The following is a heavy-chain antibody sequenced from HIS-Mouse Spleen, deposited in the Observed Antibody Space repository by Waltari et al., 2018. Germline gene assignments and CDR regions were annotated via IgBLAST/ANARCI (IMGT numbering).Heavy chain of an antibody. V-gene: IGHV3-73*01. CDR2: IRSKANSYAT. CDR3: TAIPLRY. CDR1: GFTFSGSA. Sequence: EVQLVESGGGLVQPGGSLKLSCAAAGFTFSGSAIHWVRQASGKGLEWVGRIRSKANSYATAYAASVKGRFTISRDDSKNTAYLQMNSLKTEDTAVYYCTAIPLRYWGQGTLVTVSS. J-gene: IGHJ4*02. D-gene: IGHD2-2*01.